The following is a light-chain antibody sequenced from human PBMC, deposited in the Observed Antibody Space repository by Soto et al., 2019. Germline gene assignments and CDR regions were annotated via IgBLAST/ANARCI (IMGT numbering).Light chain of an antibody. CDR1: SGSVSTRYY. CDR3: QAWDSSTVV. CDR2: STS. J-gene: IGLJ2*01. V-gene: IGLV8-61*01. Sequence: QTVVTQEPSFSVSPGGTVTLTCGVSSGSVSTRYYPSWYQQTPGQAPRTLIYSTSTRSSGVPDRFSGSIVGNKAALTISGAQAMDEADYYCQAWDSSTVVFGGGTKLTVL.